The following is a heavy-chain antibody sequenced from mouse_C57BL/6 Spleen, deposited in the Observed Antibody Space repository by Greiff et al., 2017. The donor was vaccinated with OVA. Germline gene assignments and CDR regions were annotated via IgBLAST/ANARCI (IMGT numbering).Heavy chain of an antibody. CDR3: ARDDYYGFAY. V-gene: IGHV5-4*01. CDR1: GFTFSSYA. D-gene: IGHD1-1*01. Sequence: EVKVVESGGGLVKPGGSLKLSCAASGFTFSSYAMSWVRQTPEKRLEWVATISDGGSYTYYPDNVKGRFTISRDNAKNNLYLQMSHLKSEDTAMYYCARDDYYGFAYWGQGTLVTVSA. J-gene: IGHJ3*01. CDR2: ISDGGSYT.